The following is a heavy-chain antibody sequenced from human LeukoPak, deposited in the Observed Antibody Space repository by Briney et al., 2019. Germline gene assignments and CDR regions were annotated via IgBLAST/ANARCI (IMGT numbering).Heavy chain of an antibody. D-gene: IGHD3-10*01. V-gene: IGHV4-4*07. CDR3: AQGAYGFGKKHTYYYIEV. CDR2: IVGSGGS. CDR1: GGSVSDSS. J-gene: IGHJ6*03. Sequence: SETLSLTCSVSGGSVSDSSWSWIRQPAGKGLEWIGRIVGSGGSNYNPSLKSRVTMSVDTSKNQFSLKLTSLTAADTALYFCAQGAYGFGKKHTYYYIEVWGKGTTVTVSS.